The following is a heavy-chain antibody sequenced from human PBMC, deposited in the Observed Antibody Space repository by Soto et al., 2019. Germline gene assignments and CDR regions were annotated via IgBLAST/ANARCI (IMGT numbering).Heavy chain of an antibody. D-gene: IGHD1-1*01. J-gene: IGHJ4*02. CDR1: GFTFSSYG. Sequence: GGSLRLSCAASGFTFSSYGMHWVRQAPGKGLEWVAVISYDGSNKYYADSVKGRFTISRDNSKNTLYLQMNSLRAEDTAVYYCANWAGTGTSDYWGQGALVTVSS. CDR2: ISYDGSNK. CDR3: ANWAGTGTSDY. V-gene: IGHV3-30*18.